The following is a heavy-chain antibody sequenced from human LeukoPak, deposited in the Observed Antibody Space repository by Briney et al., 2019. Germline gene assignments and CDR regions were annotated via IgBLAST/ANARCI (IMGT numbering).Heavy chain of an antibody. CDR3: ARDVVAGKDPFDI. CDR2: IYSSGDT. CDR1: GDSINSNY. J-gene: IGHJ3*02. V-gene: IGHV4-4*07. D-gene: IGHD6-19*01. Sequence: SETLSLTCTVSGDSINSNYWSWIRQPAGKGLQWIGRIYSSGDTYYNPSLKSRVTMSLDTSKNQFSLKLTSVTVADTAAYYCARDVVAGKDPFDIWGQGTMVTVSS.